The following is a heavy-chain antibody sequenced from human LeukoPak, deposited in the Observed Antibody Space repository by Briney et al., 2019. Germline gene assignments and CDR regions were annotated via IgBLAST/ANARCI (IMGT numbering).Heavy chain of an antibody. CDR3: AKVVGLQWLVRANFDY. V-gene: IGHV3-23*01. D-gene: IGHD6-19*01. J-gene: IGHJ4*02. CDR2: ISGSGGST. Sequence: GGSLRLSCAASGFTFSSYAMSWVRQAPGKGLDWVSTISGSGGSTYYADSVKGRFTISRDNSKNTLYLQMNSLRAEDTAVYYCAKVVGLQWLVRANFDYWGQGTLVTVSS. CDR1: GFTFSSYA.